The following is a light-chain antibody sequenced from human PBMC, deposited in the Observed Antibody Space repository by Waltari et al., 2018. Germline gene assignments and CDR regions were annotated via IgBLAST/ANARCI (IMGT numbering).Light chain of an antibody. J-gene: IGKJ2*01. V-gene: IGKV2-30*02. CDR2: KVS. Sequence: DVVMTQSPLSLAVSLGQPASISCWSSQSLVQSHGNILLNCFHQRPGQSPRRLIYKVSNRESWVPDRFSGSGSGTDFTLKISRVEAEDVGIYYCLQSSQWPYAFGQGTKLEIK. CDR1: QSLVQSHGNIL. CDR3: LQSSQWPYA.